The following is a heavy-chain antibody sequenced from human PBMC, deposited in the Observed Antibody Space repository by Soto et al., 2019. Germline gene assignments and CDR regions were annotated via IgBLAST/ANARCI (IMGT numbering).Heavy chain of an antibody. CDR2: IYPGDSDT. V-gene: IGHV5-51*01. CDR1: GYSFTSYW. D-gene: IGHD6-6*01. Sequence: GESLKISCKGSGYSFTSYWIGWVRQMPGKGLEWMGIIYPGDSDTRYSPSFQGQVTISADKSISTAYLQWSSLKASDTAMYYCAVSSEYSSSSDIGYGMDVWGQGTTVTVLL. CDR3: AVSSEYSSSSDIGYGMDV. J-gene: IGHJ6*02.